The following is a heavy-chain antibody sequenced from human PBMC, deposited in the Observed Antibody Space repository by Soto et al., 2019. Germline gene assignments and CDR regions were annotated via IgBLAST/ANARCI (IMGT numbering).Heavy chain of an antibody. V-gene: IGHV4-4*02. CDR1: GGSFTSNNW. CDR3: ASRDPGTSVDY. J-gene: IGHJ4*02. Sequence: SETLSLTCAVSGGSFTSNNWWTWVRQPPGQGLEWIGEIYRTGSTNYNPSPKSRVTISLDKSENQFSLKVTSLTAADTAVYYCASRDPGTSVDYWGKGPLVTVSS. D-gene: IGHD1-7*01. CDR2: IYRTGST.